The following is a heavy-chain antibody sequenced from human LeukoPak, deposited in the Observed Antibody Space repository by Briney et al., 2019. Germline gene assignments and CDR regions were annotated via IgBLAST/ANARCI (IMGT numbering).Heavy chain of an antibody. CDR2: ISYDGSNK. D-gene: IGHD3-16*01. V-gene: IGHV3-30*03. J-gene: IGHJ4*02. Sequence: GGSLRLSCAASGFTFSSYGMPWVRQAPGKGLEWVAVISYDGSNKYYADSVKGRFTISRDNSKNTLYLQMNSLRAEDTAVYYCARGGYVDYWGQGTLVTVSS. CDR3: ARGGYVDY. CDR1: GFTFSSYG.